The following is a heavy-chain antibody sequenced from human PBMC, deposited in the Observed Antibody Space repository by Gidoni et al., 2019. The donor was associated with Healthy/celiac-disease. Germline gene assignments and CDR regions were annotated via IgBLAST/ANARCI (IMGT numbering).Heavy chain of an antibody. CDR2: ISRNGGST. CDR3: VKGDSTYYMDV. Sequence: VQLVVSGGGLVQPGGSLRLSCSASGFTFSTHAMHWVRQAPGKGLEYVSAISRNGGSTYYADSVKGRFTISRDNSKNTLYRQMSSLRAEDTAVYYCVKGDSTYYMDVWGKGTTVTVSS. V-gene: IGHV3-64D*09. J-gene: IGHJ6*03. D-gene: IGHD6-13*01. CDR1: GFTFSTHA.